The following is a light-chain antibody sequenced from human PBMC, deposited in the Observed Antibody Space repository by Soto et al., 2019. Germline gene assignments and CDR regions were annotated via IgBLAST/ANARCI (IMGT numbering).Light chain of an antibody. CDR3: QQLNSYVFT. Sequence: DIQLTQSPSFLSASVGDRVTITCRASQAVSRYLAWYQQKPGKAPHLLIYAASTLRSGVPSRFSGSGSETEFTLTISSLQPEDFATYYCQQLNSYVFTFGPGTKVDIK. CDR2: AAS. CDR1: QAVSRY. V-gene: IGKV1-9*01. J-gene: IGKJ3*01.